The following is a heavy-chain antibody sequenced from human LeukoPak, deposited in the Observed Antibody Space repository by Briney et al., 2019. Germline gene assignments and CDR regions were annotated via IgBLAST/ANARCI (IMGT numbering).Heavy chain of an antibody. CDR2: IYPGNADT. CDR3: ATQKWQLVRYSYYYYMDV. J-gene: IGHJ6*03. CDR1: GYGFTSYW. D-gene: IGHD6-13*01. Sequence: GASLKISCKGSGYGFTSYWIGWVRQMPGKGLEWMGIIYPGNADTRYSPSFQGRVTISADKSSSTASLQWSSLKASDTAMYYCATQKWQLVRYSYYYYMDVWGKGTTVTVSS. V-gene: IGHV5-51*01.